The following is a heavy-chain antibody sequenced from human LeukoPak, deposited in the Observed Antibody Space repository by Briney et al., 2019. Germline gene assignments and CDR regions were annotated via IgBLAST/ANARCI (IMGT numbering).Heavy chain of an antibody. CDR3: AKMFYSSGWTDY. V-gene: IGHV3-23*01. CDR2: ISGSGGST. D-gene: IGHD6-19*01. J-gene: IGHJ4*02. CDR1: GFTFSSYA. Sequence: PGGSLRLSCAASGFTFSSYAMSWVRQAPGKGLEWVSAISGSGGSTYYADSVKGRFTISRDNSKNTLYLQMNSLRAGDTAVYYCAKMFYSSGWTDYWGQGTLVTVSS.